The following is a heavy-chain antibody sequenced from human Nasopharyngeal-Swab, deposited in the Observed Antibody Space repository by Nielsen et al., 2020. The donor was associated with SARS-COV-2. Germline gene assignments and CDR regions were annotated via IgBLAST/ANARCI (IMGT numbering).Heavy chain of an antibody. CDR2: IYYSGST. CDR3: ARGGPLLRYFDWSPGRQENWFDP. D-gene: IGHD3-9*01. J-gene: IGHJ5*02. CDR1: GGSVSSGSYY. V-gene: IGHV4-61*01. Sequence: SETLSLTCTVSGGSVSSGSYYWSWIRQPPGKGLEWIGYIYYSGSTNYNPSLKSRVTISVDTSKNQFSLKLSSVTAADTAVYYCARGGPLLRYFDWSPGRQENWFDPWGQGTLVTVSS.